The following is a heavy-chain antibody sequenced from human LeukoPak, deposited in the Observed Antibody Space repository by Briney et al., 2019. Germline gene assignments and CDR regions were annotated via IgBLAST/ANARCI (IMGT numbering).Heavy chain of an antibody. Sequence: GGSLRLSCAASGFTFSSYSMNWVRQAPGKGLEWVANIKQDGSEKYYVDSVKGRFTISRDNAKNSLYLQMNSLRAEDTAVYYCARERRLYFDYWGQGTLVTVSS. CDR2: IKQDGSEK. CDR1: GFTFSSYS. V-gene: IGHV3-7*01. CDR3: ARERRLYFDY. J-gene: IGHJ4*02.